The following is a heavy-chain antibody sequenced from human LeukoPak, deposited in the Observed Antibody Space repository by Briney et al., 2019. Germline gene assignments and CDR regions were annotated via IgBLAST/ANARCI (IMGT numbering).Heavy chain of an antibody. J-gene: IGHJ6*03. Sequence: GGSLRLSCAASGFTFNSYWMTWVRQAPGKGLEWVANIKQDGSEKYYVDSVKGRFTISRDNAKNSLYLQMNSLRAEDTAVYYCAREHTAMIYYYYYYMDVWGKGTTVTVSS. CDR1: GFTFNSYW. D-gene: IGHD5-18*01. CDR3: AREHTAMIYYYYYYMDV. V-gene: IGHV3-7*01. CDR2: IKQDGSEK.